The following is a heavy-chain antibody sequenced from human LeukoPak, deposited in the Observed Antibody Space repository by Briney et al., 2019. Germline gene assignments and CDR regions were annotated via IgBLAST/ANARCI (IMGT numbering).Heavy chain of an antibody. CDR1: GFTFSSYW. Sequence: GGSLRLSCAASGFTFSSYWMSWVRQAPGKGLEWVANIKQDGSEKYYVDSVKGRFTISRDNSKNTLYLQMNSLRAEDTAVYYCAKDSSGWYFFDYWGQGTLVTVSS. V-gene: IGHV3-7*03. D-gene: IGHD6-19*01. CDR3: AKDSSGWYFFDY. J-gene: IGHJ4*02. CDR2: IKQDGSEK.